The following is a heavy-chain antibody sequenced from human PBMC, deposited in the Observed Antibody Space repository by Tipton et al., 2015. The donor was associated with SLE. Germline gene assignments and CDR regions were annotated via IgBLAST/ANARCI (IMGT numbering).Heavy chain of an antibody. V-gene: IGHV4-59*12. Sequence: TLSLTCAVYGGSFSGYYWSWIRQPPGKGLEWIGYIYYTGSTNYNPSLKSRVTISVDTSKNQFSLKLSSVTAADTAVYYCAREEDTAMAKDAFDIWGQGTMVTVSS. CDR2: IYYTGST. D-gene: IGHD5-18*01. CDR1: GGSFSGYY. CDR3: AREEDTAMAKDAFDI. J-gene: IGHJ3*02.